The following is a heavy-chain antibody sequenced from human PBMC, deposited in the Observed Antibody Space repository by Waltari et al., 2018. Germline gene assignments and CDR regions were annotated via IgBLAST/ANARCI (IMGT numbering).Heavy chain of an antibody. CDR2: IHTDGSEK. D-gene: IGHD7-27*01. J-gene: IGHJ4*02. Sequence: EVHLVESGGGLVQPGGSLRLACAASGFTFTDYWMSWVRQAPGRGTEWGAKIHTDGSEKNYVDYVKGRFTSSRYNAKGSVYVQMNSLRGDDTAMYYCVRDHWGPDYWGQGTLVTVSS. CDR3: VRDHWGPDY. CDR1: GFTFTDYW. V-gene: IGHV3-7*01.